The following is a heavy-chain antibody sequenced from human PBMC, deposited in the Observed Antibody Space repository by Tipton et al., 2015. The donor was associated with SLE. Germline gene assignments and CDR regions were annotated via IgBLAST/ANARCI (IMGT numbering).Heavy chain of an antibody. Sequence: TLSLTCTVSGGSVSSNYWSWIRQPPGKGLEWIGETTHSGKTNYNPSLKSRVTISADTSKNQFSLKLTSVTVADTAVYYCTRGGRGDGANPFDPWGQGTLVTVSS. CDR2: TTHSGKT. J-gene: IGHJ5*02. CDR3: TRGGRGDGANPFDP. CDR1: GGSVSSNY. D-gene: IGHD4/OR15-4a*01. V-gene: IGHV4-34*01.